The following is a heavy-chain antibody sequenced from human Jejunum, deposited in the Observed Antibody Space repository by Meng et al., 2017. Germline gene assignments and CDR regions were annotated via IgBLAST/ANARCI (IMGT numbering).Heavy chain of an antibody. Sequence: QVQLQQWGAGQLKPSETLSLTCAVYGASIGGYFWSCIRQTPGKEPEWIGEVNRKGTTNYNPSLEGRVSISVDTSKNQFSLTLTSVTAADTAVYYCARPLGYNGVNLGFFQHWGQGTLVTVSS. V-gene: IGHV4-34*01. CDR2: VNRKGTT. J-gene: IGHJ1*01. CDR3: ARPLGYNGVNLGFFQH. D-gene: IGHD5-12*01. CDR1: GASIGGYF.